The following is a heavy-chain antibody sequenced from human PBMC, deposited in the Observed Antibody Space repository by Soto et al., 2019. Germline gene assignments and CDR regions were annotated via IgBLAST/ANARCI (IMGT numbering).Heavy chain of an antibody. CDR2: ISYDGINK. V-gene: IGHV3-30*18. CDR3: AKSMYNWNDGFFDY. J-gene: IGHJ4*02. Sequence: GGSLRLSCAASGFTFSSYGMHWVRQAPGKGLEWVAIISYDGINKYYANYVKGRFTISRDNSKNTLYLQMNSLRAEDTAVYYCAKSMYNWNDGFFDYWGQGTLVTVSS. D-gene: IGHD1-1*01. CDR1: GFTFSSYG.